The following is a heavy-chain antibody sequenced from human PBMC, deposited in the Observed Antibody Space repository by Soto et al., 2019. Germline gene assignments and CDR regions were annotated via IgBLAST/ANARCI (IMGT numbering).Heavy chain of an antibody. CDR2: INAGNGNT. Sequence: ASVKVSCKASGYTFTSYAMHWVRQAPGQRLEWMGWINAGNGNTKYSQKFQGRVTITRDTSASTAYMELSSLRSEDTAVYYCARGVDDFWSGYYLPYYFDYWGQGTLVTVSS. D-gene: IGHD3-3*01. CDR1: GYTFTSYA. CDR3: ARGVDDFWSGYYLPYYFDY. J-gene: IGHJ4*02. V-gene: IGHV1-3*01.